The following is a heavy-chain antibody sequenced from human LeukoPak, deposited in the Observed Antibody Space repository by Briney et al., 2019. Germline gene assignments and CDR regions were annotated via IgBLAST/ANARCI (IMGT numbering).Heavy chain of an antibody. V-gene: IGHV3-11*04. CDR1: GFTFDDYG. D-gene: IGHD3-3*01. CDR3: ARVRVDLYYYYMDV. Sequence: GGSLRLSCAASGFTFDDYGMSWVRQAPGKGLEWVSYISSSGSTIYYADSVKGRFTISRDNAKNSLYLQMNSLRAEDTAVYYCARVRVDLYYYYMDVWGKGTTVTISS. CDR2: ISSSGSTI. J-gene: IGHJ6*03.